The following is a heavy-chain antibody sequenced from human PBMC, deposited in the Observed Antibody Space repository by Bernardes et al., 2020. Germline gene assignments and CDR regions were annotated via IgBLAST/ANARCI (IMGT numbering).Heavy chain of an antibody. J-gene: IGHJ5*02. CDR3: ARDATDYGGNSDNWFDP. V-gene: IGHV3-33*01. CDR2: IWYDRSNK. CDR1: GFTFTSYG. D-gene: IGHD4-17*01. Sequence: GGSLRLSCAASGFTFTSYGMHWVRQAPGKGLEWVALIWYDRSNKYYADSVKGRFTISRDNSKNTLYLQMNSLRAEDTAMYYCARDATDYGGNSDNWFDPWGQGTLVTVSS.